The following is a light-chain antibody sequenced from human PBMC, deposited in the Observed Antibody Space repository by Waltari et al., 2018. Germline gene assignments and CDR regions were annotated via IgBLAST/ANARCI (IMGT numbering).Light chain of an antibody. CDR2: NTA. Sequence: QSVLTQTPSASGTPGQRVTIPCSGSLSNIGLHPANWYPQPAGAAPKLLISNTAPWPSGVPDRFYASKSGASASLAISGLQSEDEGDYHCAAWDDGLNAWVFGGGTKVTVL. CDR1: LSNIGLHP. V-gene: IGLV1-44*01. CDR3: AAWDDGLNAWV. J-gene: IGLJ3*02.